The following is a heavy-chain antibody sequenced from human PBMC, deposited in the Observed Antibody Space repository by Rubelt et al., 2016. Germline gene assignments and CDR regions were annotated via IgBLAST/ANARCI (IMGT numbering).Heavy chain of an antibody. Sequence: GSLRLSCAASGFTFSNYWMSWVRQAPGKGLEWVANIKQDGSDKYYVDSVKGRFTISRGNAKNSVYLQMNSLRAEDTAVYYCATEGSGWYPFEFWGQGTLVTVSS. CDR3: ATEGSGWYPFEF. J-gene: IGHJ4*02. CDR2: IKQDGSDK. V-gene: IGHV3-7*01. D-gene: IGHD6-19*01. CDR1: GFTFSNYW.